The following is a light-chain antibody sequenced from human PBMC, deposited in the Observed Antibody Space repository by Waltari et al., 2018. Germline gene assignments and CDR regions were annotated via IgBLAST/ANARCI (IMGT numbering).Light chain of an antibody. CDR3: KQKTHWPWT. CDR1: QSLVSSDGNTY. Sequence: DVVMTQSPLSLPVTLGQPASISCRSSQSLVSSDGNTYFSWFQQRPGQSPRRLVYKVSNRDSGVPDRFSGSGSGTDFTLRISRVEAEDVGVYYCKQKTHWPWTFGQGTKVEIK. V-gene: IGKV2-30*01. J-gene: IGKJ1*01. CDR2: KVS.